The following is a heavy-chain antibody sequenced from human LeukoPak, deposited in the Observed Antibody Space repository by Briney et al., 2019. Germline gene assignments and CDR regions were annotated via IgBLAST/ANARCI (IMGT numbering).Heavy chain of an antibody. Sequence: GASVEVSCKASGYTFTNYYMHWVRQAPGQGLEWMGIINPSNGDTNYAQRFQGRVTMTRDTSTSTVYMELSSLDSEDTAVYYCARESDVGKDFDCWGQGTLVTVSS. CDR2: INPSNGDT. CDR3: ARESDVGKDFDC. V-gene: IGHV1-46*01. J-gene: IGHJ4*02. D-gene: IGHD1-1*01. CDR1: GYTFTNYY.